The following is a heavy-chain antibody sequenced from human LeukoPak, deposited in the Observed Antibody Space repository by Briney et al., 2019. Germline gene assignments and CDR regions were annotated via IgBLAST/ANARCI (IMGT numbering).Heavy chain of an antibody. V-gene: IGHV3-7*01. J-gene: IGHJ4*02. Sequence: GGSLRLSCAASGFTFSSYAMSWVRQAPGKGLEWVANIKQDGSEKYYVDSVKGRFTISRDNAKNSLYLQMNSLRAEDTAVYYCASGYSGYGPFDYWGQGTLVTVSS. D-gene: IGHD5-12*01. CDR2: IKQDGSEK. CDR1: GFTFSSYA. CDR3: ASGYSGYGPFDY.